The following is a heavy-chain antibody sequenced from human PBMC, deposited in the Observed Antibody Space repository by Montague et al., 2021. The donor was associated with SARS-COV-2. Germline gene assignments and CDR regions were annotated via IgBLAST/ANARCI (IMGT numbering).Heavy chain of an antibody. CDR2: IYYSGRT. CDR3: ARGGGSGYCYYFDY. J-gene: IGHJ4*02. D-gene: IGHD3-22*01. CDR1: GGSISSYY. Sequence: SETLSLTCTVSGGSISSYYWNWIRQPPGKGLEWIGYIYYSGRTNYNPSXXSRVTISVDTSKNQFSLKLSSVTAADTAVYYCARGGGSGYCYYFDYWGQGSLVTVSS. V-gene: IGHV4-59*01.